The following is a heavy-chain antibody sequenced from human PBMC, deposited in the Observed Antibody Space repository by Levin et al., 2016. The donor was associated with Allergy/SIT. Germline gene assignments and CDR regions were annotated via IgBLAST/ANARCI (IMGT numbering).Heavy chain of an antibody. CDR2: IIPIFGTA. J-gene: IGHJ6*02. D-gene: IGHD3-22*01. V-gene: IGHV1-69*13. CDR1: GGTFSSYA. Sequence: SVKVSCKASGGTFSSYAISWVRQAPGQGLEWMGGIIPIFGTANYAQKFQGRVTITADESTSTAYMELSSLRSEDTAVYYCARKDYYDSSGYYPYNYYYYGMDVWGQGTTVTVSS. CDR3: ARKDYYDSSGYYPYNYYYYGMDV.